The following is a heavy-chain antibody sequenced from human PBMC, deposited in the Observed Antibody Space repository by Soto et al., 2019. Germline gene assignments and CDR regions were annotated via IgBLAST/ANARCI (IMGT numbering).Heavy chain of an antibody. V-gene: IGHV1-18*01. CDR2: ISAYNGNT. Sequence: GTSVEVSCEACGDAFASNGSSWVRQAPGQGLEWMGWISAYNGNTNYAQKLQGRVTMTTDTSTSTAYMELRSLRSDDTAVYYCARESAVAALDPWGQGTLVTVSS. CDR1: GDAFASNG. J-gene: IGHJ5*02. D-gene: IGHD6-19*01. CDR3: ARESAVAALDP.